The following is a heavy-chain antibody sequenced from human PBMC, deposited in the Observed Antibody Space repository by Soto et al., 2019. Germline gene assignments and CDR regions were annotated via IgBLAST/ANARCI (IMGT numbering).Heavy chain of an antibody. CDR2: IWYDGSKK. Sequence: QVQLVESGGGVVQPGSSLRLSCAASGFTFSSYGMNWVRQVPGKGLEWVADIWYDGSKKNYADSLKGRFTISRDNSKNTLYLQMYSLRVEDTALYNCARDRVRMDVWGQGTTVTVSS. D-gene: IGHD3-10*01. CDR1: GFTFSSYG. CDR3: ARDRVRMDV. J-gene: IGHJ6*02. V-gene: IGHV3-33*01.